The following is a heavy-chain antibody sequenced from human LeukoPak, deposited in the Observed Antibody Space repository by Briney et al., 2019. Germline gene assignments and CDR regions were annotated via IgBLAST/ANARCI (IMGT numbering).Heavy chain of an antibody. D-gene: IGHD5-12*01. Sequence: SETLSLTCTVSGGSISSYYWSWIRQPPGKGLEWIGYIYYSGSTNYNPSLKSRVTISVDTSKNQFSLKPSSVTAADTAVYYCARAIVATTIYYFDYWGQGTLVTVSS. CDR3: ARAIVATTIYYFDY. CDR2: IYYSGST. V-gene: IGHV4-59*08. CDR1: GGSISSYY. J-gene: IGHJ4*02.